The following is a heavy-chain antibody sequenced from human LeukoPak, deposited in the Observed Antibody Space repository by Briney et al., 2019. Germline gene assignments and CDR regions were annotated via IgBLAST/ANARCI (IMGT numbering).Heavy chain of an antibody. CDR1: GGSISSYY. J-gene: IGHJ4*02. CDR3: ARHGDFHDY. CDR2: IYYSGST. V-gene: IGHV4-59*08. D-gene: IGHD4-17*01. Sequence: PSETLSLTCTVSGGSISSYYWSWIRQPPGKGLEWIGYIYYSGSTNYNPSLKSRVTISVDTSKNQFSLKLCSVTAADTAVYYCARHGDFHDYWGQGTLVTVSS.